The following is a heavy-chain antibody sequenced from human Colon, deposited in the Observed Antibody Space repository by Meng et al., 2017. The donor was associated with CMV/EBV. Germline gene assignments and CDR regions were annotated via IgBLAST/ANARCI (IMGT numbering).Heavy chain of an antibody. CDR2: ISSDGSRA. J-gene: IGHJ4*02. D-gene: IGHD6-19*01. Sequence: GESLKISCAASGFPFSRYWMHWVRQTPGRGLVWVSHISSDGSRATYADSVRGRFTVSRDNAKNTLYLQMNSLRAEDTAIYYCARAKYASVWYSDYWGQGTMVTVSS. V-gene: IGHV3-74*03. CDR3: ARAKYASVWYSDY. CDR1: GFPFSRYW.